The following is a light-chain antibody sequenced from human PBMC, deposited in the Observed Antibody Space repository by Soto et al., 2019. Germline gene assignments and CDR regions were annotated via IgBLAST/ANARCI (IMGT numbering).Light chain of an antibody. V-gene: IGLV1-51*01. CDR2: DDN. CDR1: SSNIGGNS. CDR3: GSWDSSVSAYV. J-gene: IGLJ1*01. Sequence: QPVLTQPPSVSAAPGQKVTISCSGSSSNIGGNSVSWYQQLPGTAPKLLIYDDNKRPSGIPDRFSGSKSGTSATLGITGFQTGDEADYYCGSWDSSVSAYVFGTGTKVTVL.